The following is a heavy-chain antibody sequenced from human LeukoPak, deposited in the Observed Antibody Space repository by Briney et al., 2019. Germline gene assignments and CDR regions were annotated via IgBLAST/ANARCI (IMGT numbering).Heavy chain of an antibody. D-gene: IGHD3-10*01. CDR1: GFTFSSDA. J-gene: IGHJ4*02. Sequence: GGSLRLSCAASGFTFSSDAMSWVRQAPGKGLEWVSAISGSGGSTYYADSVKGRFTISRDNSKNTLYLQMNSLRAEDTAVYYCAKDYYGSGRHFDYWGQGTLVTVSS. CDR2: ISGSGGST. CDR3: AKDYYGSGRHFDY. V-gene: IGHV3-23*01.